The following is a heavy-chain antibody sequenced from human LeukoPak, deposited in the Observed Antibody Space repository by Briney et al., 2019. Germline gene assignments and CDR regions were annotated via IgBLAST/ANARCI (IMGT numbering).Heavy chain of an antibody. V-gene: IGHV3-53*01. CDR2: IYSGGDT. CDR1: GFTVSSNY. Sequence: PGGSLRLSCVASGFTVSSNYMTWARQAPGKGLEWVSVIYSGGDTYYADSVKGRFTISRDNSKNTLYLQMNSLRADDTAVYFCARQGASYNNGYYYYHYMAAWGKGTTVTVSS. D-gene: IGHD1-14*01. J-gene: IGHJ6*03. CDR3: ARQGASYNNGYYYYHYMAA.